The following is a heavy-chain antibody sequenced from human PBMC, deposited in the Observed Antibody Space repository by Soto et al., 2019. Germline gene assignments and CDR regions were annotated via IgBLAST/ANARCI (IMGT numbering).Heavy chain of an antibody. CDR1: GYTFTAFA. CDR3: AREAPYHGSGMYGDGMDG. D-gene: IGHD3-10*01. J-gene: IGHJ6*02. Sequence: QVQLVQSGAEVKKPGASVKVSCKASGYTFTAFAIHWVRQAPGLRPEWMGWINAGNGNTKSSQKFQGRVTITMDTSASTAYMELSSRRSEDTAVYYCAREAPYHGSGMYGDGMDGWGQGTTVTVSS. V-gene: IGHV1-3*01. CDR2: INAGNGNT.